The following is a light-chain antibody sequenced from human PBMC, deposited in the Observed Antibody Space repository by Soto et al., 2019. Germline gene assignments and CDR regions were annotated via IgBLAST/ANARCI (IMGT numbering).Light chain of an antibody. Sequence: DIQMTQSPSSVSASIGDRVTITCRASQDIDSWLAWFQQKPGEAPRLLIYAAISLHSGVPSRFSGAGSGTDFSLTISSLQAEDFATYFCQQGNSFPLTFGGGTKVEIK. V-gene: IGKV1-12*01. J-gene: IGKJ4*01. CDR1: QDIDSW. CDR3: QQGNSFPLT. CDR2: AAI.